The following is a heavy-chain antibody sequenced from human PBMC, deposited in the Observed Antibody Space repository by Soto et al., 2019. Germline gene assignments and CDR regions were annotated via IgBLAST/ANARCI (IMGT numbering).Heavy chain of an antibody. Sequence: QVQLVESGGGVVQPGRSLRLSCAASGFTFSSYGMHWVRQAPGKGLEWVAVIWYDGSNKYYADSVKGRFTISRDNSKNTMKLQMNSLKAEETAMYYCARLEMATPPDYWGQATLVNVTS. D-gene: IGHD5-12*01. V-gene: IGHV3-33*01. J-gene: IGHJ4*02. CDR2: IWYDGSNK. CDR3: ARLEMATPPDY. CDR1: GFTFSSYG.